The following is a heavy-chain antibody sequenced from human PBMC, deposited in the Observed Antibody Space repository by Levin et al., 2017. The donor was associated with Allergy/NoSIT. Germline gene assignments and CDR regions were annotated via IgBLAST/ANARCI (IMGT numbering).Heavy chain of an antibody. CDR1: GFTFSSYA. J-gene: IGHJ4*02. Sequence: GGSLRLSCVTSGFTFSSYAMGWVRQAPGKGLEWVSAISGSGGATNYADSVKGRFTISRDNSKNTLYLQMNSLRAGDTAVFYCAKGIGYSSGWPRFDYWGQGTLVTVSS. CDR3: AKGIGYSSGWPRFDY. D-gene: IGHD6-19*01. CDR2: ISGSGGAT. V-gene: IGHV3-23*01.